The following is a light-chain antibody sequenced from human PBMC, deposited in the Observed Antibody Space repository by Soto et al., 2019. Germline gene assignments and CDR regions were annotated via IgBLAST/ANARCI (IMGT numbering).Light chain of an antibody. CDR1: QSVSSNN. J-gene: IGKJ5*01. CDR3: QQYDNSIT. Sequence: EIVLTQSPATLPLSPGDTTTLSCRASQSVSSNNLAWYHQKPGQTPRLLIYVASSTATGIPIRFIGSGSGADFTLSISSLEPEDLAVYYCQQYDNSITFGQGTKLYIE. V-gene: IGKV3-20*01. CDR2: VAS.